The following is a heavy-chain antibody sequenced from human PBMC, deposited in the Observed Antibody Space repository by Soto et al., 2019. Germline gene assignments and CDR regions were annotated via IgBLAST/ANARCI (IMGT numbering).Heavy chain of an antibody. V-gene: IGHV1-69*01. CDR2: TIPIFGLT. Sequence: QVQLVQSGAELKKPGSSVKVSCKASGGTFNNYAISWVRQAPGQGLEWMGGTIPIFGLTKYAQKFQGRVTITADESRTTAYMELSSLRSDDTAVYYCARGREDGTDTNDYPYYGTDVWGQGTTVTVSS. CDR1: GGTFNNYA. D-gene: IGHD1-1*01. J-gene: IGHJ6*02. CDR3: ARGREDGTDTNDYPYYGTDV.